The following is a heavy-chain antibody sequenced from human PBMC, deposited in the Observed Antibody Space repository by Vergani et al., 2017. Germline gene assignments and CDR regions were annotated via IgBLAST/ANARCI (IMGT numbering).Heavy chain of an antibody. CDR1: GGSINSISYY. Sequence: QPQLQESGPGLVKPSETLSLTCTVSGGSINSISYYWAWIRQPPGKGLEWIGSIYYTGSTYYKPSLKSRVTISLDTSKNQFSLKLSSVSAADTAVYYCASSIAAASRAYFDPWGQGTLVTVSS. D-gene: IGHD6-25*01. V-gene: IGHV4-39*07. J-gene: IGHJ5*02. CDR2: IYYTGST. CDR3: ASSIAAASRAYFDP.